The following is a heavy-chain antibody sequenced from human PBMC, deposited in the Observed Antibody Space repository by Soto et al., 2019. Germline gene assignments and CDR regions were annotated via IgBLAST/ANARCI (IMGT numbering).Heavy chain of an antibody. J-gene: IGHJ4*02. CDR1: GFSFRNYA. CDR3: VKEKLYSNYEYYFDY. D-gene: IGHD4-4*01. Sequence: CAASGFSFRNYAMHWFRRAPGKGLEWVSGISWHSGTIGYADSVRGRFTISRDNAKNSLYLQMNSLRPEDTALYFCVKEKLYSNYEYYFDYWGQGTLVTVSS. CDR2: ISWHSGTI. V-gene: IGHV3-9*01.